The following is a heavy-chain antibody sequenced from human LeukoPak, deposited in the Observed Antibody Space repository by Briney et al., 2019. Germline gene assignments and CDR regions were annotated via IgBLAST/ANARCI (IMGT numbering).Heavy chain of an antibody. CDR1: GFTFSSYG. V-gene: IGHV3-30*18. CDR2: ISYDGSNK. J-gene: IGHJ4*02. Sequence: GGSLRLSCAASGFTFSSYGMHWVRQAPGKGLEWVAVISYDGSNKYYTDSVKGRFTISRDNSKNTLYLQMNSLRAEDTAVYYCAKADYGGNTDFDYWGQGTLVTVSS. CDR3: AKADYGGNTDFDY. D-gene: IGHD4-23*01.